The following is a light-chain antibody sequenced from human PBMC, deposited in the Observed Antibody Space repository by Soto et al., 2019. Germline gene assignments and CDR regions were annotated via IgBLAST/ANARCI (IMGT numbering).Light chain of an antibody. CDR2: DES. Sequence: EIVLTQSPATLSLSPGERATLSCRASQSVSTYLAWYQQKPGQAPRILIYDESNRATGIPDRFSGSGSGTDFNLTISSLQSEDFAVYYCQKYNNWLITCGQGTRLEIK. V-gene: IGKV3-11*01. CDR1: QSVSTY. CDR3: QKYNNWLIT. J-gene: IGKJ5*01.